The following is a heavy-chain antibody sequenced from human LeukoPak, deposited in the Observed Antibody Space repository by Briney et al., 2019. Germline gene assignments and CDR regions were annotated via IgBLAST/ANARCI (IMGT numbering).Heavy chain of an antibody. CDR2: IYYSGST. CDR3: ARREGDTALFDY. CDR1: GDSISSGDFH. D-gene: IGHD5-18*01. Sequence: SETLSLTCTVSGDSISSGDFHWNWIRQHPGKGLAWVGSIYYSGSTHYNPSLKSRVAMSVDTSKNQFSLQLSSVTAADTAVYYCARREGDTALFDYWGQGTLVTVSS. J-gene: IGHJ4*02. V-gene: IGHV4-31*03.